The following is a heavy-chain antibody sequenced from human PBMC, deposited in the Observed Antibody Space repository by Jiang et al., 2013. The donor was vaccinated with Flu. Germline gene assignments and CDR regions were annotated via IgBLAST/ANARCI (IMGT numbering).Heavy chain of an antibody. CDR3: ASSSGYAS. V-gene: IGHV1-8*01. Sequence: SGAEVKRPGASVKVSCKASGYTFTDYDMNWVRQATGQGPEWMGWMNPKSGKTGYAQSFQGRVTMTGNTSISTAYMELSSLRSEDTAVYYCASSSGYASWGQGTLVT. D-gene: IGHD5-12*01. CDR2: MNPKSGKT. CDR1: GYTFTDYD. J-gene: IGHJ5*02.